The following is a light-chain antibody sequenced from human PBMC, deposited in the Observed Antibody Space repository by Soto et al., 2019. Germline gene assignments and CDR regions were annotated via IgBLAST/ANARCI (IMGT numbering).Light chain of an antibody. CDR2: DAS. CDR1: QSVNSF. J-gene: IGKJ2*02. CDR3: QQRSDWPRT. V-gene: IGKV3-11*01. Sequence: EIVLTQSPASLSLSPGERATLSCRASQSVNSFLVWDQQKPGQAPRLLIYDASNRATGIPARFSGSGSGKDFTPTISSLEPEDFATYYSQQRSDWPRTFGQGTKLEIK.